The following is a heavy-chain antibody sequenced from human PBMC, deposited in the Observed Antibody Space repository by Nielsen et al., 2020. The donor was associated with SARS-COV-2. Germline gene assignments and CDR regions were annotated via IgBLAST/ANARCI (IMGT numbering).Heavy chain of an antibody. CDR1: GYTFTSYG. CDR3: AIDFDFWSGPLFDY. CDR2: ISAYNGNT. Sequence: ASVKVSCKASGYTFTSYGISWVRQDPGQELEWMGWISAYNGNTKYEQKLQCRVTMTTDTSTSTAYMELRSLRSDDTAVYYCAIDFDFWSGPLFDYWGQGTLVTVSS. J-gene: IGHJ4*02. V-gene: IGHV1-18*01. D-gene: IGHD3-3*01.